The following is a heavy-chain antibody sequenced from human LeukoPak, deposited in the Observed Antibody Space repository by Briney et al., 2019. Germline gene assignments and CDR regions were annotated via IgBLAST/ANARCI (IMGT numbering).Heavy chain of an antibody. Sequence: SETLSLTCAVYGGSFSGYYWSWIRQPPGEGLEWIGEINHSGSTNYNPSLKSRVTISVDTSKNQFSLKLSSVTAADTAVYYCARGVSYGVGYWGQGTLVTVSS. V-gene: IGHV4-34*01. CDR1: GGSFSGYY. CDR2: INHSGST. CDR3: ARGVSYGVGY. D-gene: IGHD4-17*01. J-gene: IGHJ4*02.